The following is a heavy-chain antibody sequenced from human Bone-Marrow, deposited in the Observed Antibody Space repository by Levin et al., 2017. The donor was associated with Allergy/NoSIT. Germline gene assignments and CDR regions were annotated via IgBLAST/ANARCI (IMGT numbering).Heavy chain of an antibody. CDR2: ISYDGSNK. Sequence: GGSLRLSCAASGFTFSSFAFHWVRRAPGKRLEWLTVISYDGSNKYYAVSAKGRFTISRDNSKNALDLQMNSLRAEDTGIYYCARGKLVGYYYFYMDVWGKGTTVTVSS. CDR3: ARGKLVGYYYFYMDV. V-gene: IGHV3-30-3*01. CDR1: GFTFSSFA. J-gene: IGHJ6*03.